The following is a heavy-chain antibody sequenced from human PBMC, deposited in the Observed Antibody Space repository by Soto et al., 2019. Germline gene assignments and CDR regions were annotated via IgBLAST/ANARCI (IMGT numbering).Heavy chain of an antibody. J-gene: IGHJ5*02. D-gene: IGHD2-8*01. CDR1: GFTFSTYW. CDR2: INPTGDNT. Sequence: ASVNVSCKSSGFTFSTYWIHWVRQAPGQGPEWMGVINPTGDNTLYARKFQGRVTMTRDTSTTTVFMELSSLTFEDTAVYYCARDNSKNVLGVTFRWFDPWGQGTLVTVSS. CDR3: ARDNSKNVLGVTFRWFDP. V-gene: IGHV1-46*01.